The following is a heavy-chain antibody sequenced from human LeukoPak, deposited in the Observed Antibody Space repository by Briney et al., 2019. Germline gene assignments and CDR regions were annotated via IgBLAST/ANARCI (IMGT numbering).Heavy chain of an antibody. CDR3: AKDSNFGTSLYYFDY. J-gene: IGHJ4*02. V-gene: IGHV3-21*04. Sequence: GGSLRLSCAASGFTFSTYSMNWVRQAPGKGLEWVSSISSSTNYIYYADSVKGRFTISRDNSKNTLYLQMNSLRAEDTAVYYCAKDSNFGTSLYYFDYWGQGTLVTVSS. CDR1: GFTFSTYS. CDR2: ISSSTNYI. D-gene: IGHD3-3*01.